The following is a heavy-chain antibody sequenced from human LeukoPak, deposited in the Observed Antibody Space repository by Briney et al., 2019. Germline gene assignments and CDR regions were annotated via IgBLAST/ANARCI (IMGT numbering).Heavy chain of an antibody. Sequence: GGSLRLSCAASGFTFSSYGMHWVRQAPGKGLEWVAVVWYDGSNKYYADSVKGRFTISRDNSKNTLYLQMNSLRAEDTAVYYCARDRQWLVYGMDVWGQGTTVTVSS. CDR2: VWYDGSNK. V-gene: IGHV3-33*01. D-gene: IGHD6-19*01. J-gene: IGHJ6*02. CDR3: ARDRQWLVYGMDV. CDR1: GFTFSSYG.